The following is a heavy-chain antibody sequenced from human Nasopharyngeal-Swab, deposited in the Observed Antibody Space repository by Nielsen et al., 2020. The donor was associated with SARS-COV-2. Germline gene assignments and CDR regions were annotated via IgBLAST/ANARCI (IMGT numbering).Heavy chain of an antibody. J-gene: IGHJ4*02. CDR3: ARDPGYHYDSGRIYYFDY. D-gene: IGHD3-10*01. Sequence: GESLKISCAASGFTFSTYWMSWVRQAPGKGLEWVANINQDGSEIYYVDSVKGRFTISRDNAKNSLYLQMNSLRAEDTAVYYCARDPGYHYDSGRIYYFDYWGQGTLVTVSS. V-gene: IGHV3-7*01. CDR1: GFTFSTYW. CDR2: INQDGSEI.